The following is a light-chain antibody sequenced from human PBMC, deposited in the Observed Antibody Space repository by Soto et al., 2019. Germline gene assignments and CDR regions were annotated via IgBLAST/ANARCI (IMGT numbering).Light chain of an antibody. V-gene: IGKV1-39*01. CDR3: QQSFSPLWT. J-gene: IGKJ1*01. Sequence: DIQMTQSPSSLSASVGDRVTITCRASQSISNYLNWYQQKPGKAPKLQIYAASSMQSGVPSRFSGSGSETDFTLTISSLQPDDSATYYCQQSFSPLWTFGQGTKVEV. CDR2: AAS. CDR1: QSISNY.